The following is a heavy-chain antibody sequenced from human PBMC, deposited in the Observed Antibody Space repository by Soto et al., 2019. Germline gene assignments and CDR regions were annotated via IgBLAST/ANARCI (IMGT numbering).Heavy chain of an antibody. CDR1: GFTFGDYA. D-gene: IGHD6-13*01. V-gene: IGHV3-9*01. Sequence: GESLSLSCAASGFTFGDYAIHWVGQVPGKGLEWVSGINLNGGSIDYADSVKGRFAISRDNAKNSLHLQMNSLSAEDTAFYYCVKDESINWYSGHFRHWGQGTLVTVSS. CDR3: VKDESINWYSGHFRH. J-gene: IGHJ1*01. CDR2: INLNGGSI.